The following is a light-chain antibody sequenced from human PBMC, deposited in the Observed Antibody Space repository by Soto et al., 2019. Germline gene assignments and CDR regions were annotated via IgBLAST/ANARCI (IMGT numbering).Light chain of an antibody. Sequence: VVMTQSQATLSSFPGERATLSCRAGQSVTSDLAWYQQTPGQAPRLLIYATSTRATGIPARFSGSGSGTEFTLTISSLQSDDFAIYYCQHYNKWPPMYTFGQGTRLEIK. CDR3: QHYNKWPPMYT. CDR2: ATS. J-gene: IGKJ5*01. CDR1: QSVTSD. V-gene: IGKV3-15*01.